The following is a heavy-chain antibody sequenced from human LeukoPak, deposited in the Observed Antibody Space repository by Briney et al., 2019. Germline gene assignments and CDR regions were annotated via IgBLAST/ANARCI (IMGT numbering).Heavy chain of an antibody. D-gene: IGHD3-22*01. CDR1: GGSISSSSYY. CDR2: IYYSGST. Sequence: SETLSLTCTVSGGSISSSSYYWGWLRQPPGKGLEWIGSIYYSGSTYYNPSLKSRVTISVDTSKNQFSLKLSSVTAADTAVYYCARDRDSSGYGDAFDIWGQGTMVTVSS. V-gene: IGHV4-39*07. J-gene: IGHJ3*02. CDR3: ARDRDSSGYGDAFDI.